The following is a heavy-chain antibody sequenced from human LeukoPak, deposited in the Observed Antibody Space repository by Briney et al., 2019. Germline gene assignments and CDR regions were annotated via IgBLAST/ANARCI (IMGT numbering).Heavy chain of an antibody. J-gene: IGHJ4*02. CDR3: ARDPNYYDSSGSDY. CDR1: GYTFTGYY. D-gene: IGHD3-22*01. V-gene: IGHV1-2*02. Sequence: ASVKVSCKASGYTFTGYYMHWVRQAPGQGLEWMGWINPNSGGTNYVQKFQGRVTMTRDTSISTAYMELSRLRSDDTAVYYCARDPNYYDSSGSDYWGQGTLVTVSS. CDR2: INPNSGGT.